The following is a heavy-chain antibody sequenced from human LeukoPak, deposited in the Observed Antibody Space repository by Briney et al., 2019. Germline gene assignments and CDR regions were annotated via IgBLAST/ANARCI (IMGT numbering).Heavy chain of an antibody. CDR2: ISSSSSTI. Sequence: GGSLRLSCAASGFTFNAYSMNWVRQAPGKGLEWVAHISSSSSTIYYADSVKGRFTISRDNAKTSLYLQMNSLRDEDTAMYYCARGGLTPDYWGQGTLVTVSS. CDR3: ARGGLTPDY. D-gene: IGHD3-9*01. V-gene: IGHV3-48*02. CDR1: GFTFNAYS. J-gene: IGHJ4*02.